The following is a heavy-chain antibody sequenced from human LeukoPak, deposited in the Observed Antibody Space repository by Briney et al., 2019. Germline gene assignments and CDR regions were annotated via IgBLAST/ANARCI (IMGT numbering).Heavy chain of an antibody. CDR2: INHGGST. D-gene: IGHD2-2*03. Sequence: PSETLSLTCAVYGGSFSGYYWSWIRQPPGKGLEWIGEINHGGSTNYHPSLKSRFTISVDPSKNQFSLKLSSVTAADTAVYYCARGAGYCSSTSCYFDYWGQGTLVTVSS. CDR1: GGSFSGYY. CDR3: ARGAGYCSSTSCYFDY. V-gene: IGHV4-34*01. J-gene: IGHJ4*02.